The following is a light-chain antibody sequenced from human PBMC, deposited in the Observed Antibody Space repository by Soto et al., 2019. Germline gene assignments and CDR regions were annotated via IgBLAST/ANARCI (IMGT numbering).Light chain of an antibody. CDR2: GAS. Sequence: EILLTQSPGTLSLSPGEIATLSCRASQSVSSSYLAWYQQKPGQAPRLLIYGASSRATGIPDRFSGRGSGTDCTLTISRLEPEDCAFYYCHQDGDPPQTVGQGTKVEFK. CDR3: HQDGDPPQT. V-gene: IGKV3-20*01. J-gene: IGKJ1*01. CDR1: QSVSSSY.